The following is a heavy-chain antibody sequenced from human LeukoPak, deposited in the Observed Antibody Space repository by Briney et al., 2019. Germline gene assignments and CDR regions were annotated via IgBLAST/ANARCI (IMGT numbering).Heavy chain of an antibody. CDR3: ARANFLYCSSTSCLFDY. CDR1: GYTFTDYY. D-gene: IGHD2-2*01. J-gene: IGHJ4*02. CDR2: INPNSGGT. Sequence: ASVKVSCKASGYTFTDYYMHWERLAPGQGLEWMGWINPNSGGTNYVQKFQGWVTMTRDTSINTAYMELSRLTSDDTAVYYCARANFLYCSSTSCLFDYWGQGTLVTVSS. V-gene: IGHV1-2*04.